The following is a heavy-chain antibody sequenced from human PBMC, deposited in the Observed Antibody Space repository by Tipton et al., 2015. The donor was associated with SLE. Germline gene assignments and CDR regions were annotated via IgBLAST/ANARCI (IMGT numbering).Heavy chain of an antibody. J-gene: IGHJ4*02. CDR2: IYYSGST. V-gene: IGHV4-39*07. Sequence: TLSLTCTVSGGSISSSSYYWGWIRQPPGKGLEWIGSIYYSGSTYYNPSLKSRVTISVDTSKNQFSLKLSSVTAADTAVYYCASTALYYYDSSGSAYWGQGTLVTVSS. CDR1: GGSISSSSYY. CDR3: ASTALYYYDSSGSAY. D-gene: IGHD3-22*01.